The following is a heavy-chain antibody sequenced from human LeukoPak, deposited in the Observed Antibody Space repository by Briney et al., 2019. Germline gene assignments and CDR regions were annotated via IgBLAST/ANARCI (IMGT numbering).Heavy chain of an antibody. CDR3: ARDFESLHFFDY. J-gene: IGHJ4*02. Sequence: PGGSLRLSCAAPGFTFSSYAMSWVRQAPGKGLEWVSVISGSGGSTYYADSVKGRFTISRDNSKNTVFLQVNSPRADDTAVYYCARDFESLHFFDYWGQGSLVTVSS. CDR2: ISGSGGST. D-gene: IGHD2/OR15-2a*01. CDR1: GFTFSSYA. V-gene: IGHV3-23*01.